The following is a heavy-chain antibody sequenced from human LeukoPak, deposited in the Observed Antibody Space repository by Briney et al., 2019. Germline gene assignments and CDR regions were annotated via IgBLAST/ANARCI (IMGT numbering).Heavy chain of an antibody. V-gene: IGHV3-48*01. Sequence: GGSLRLSCVASGLTFSSYSMNWVRQAPGKGLEWVSYLSGSSGTIYYADSVRGRFTISRDNAKNSLYLQMNSLRAEDTAVYYCARRSEFGVLYYMDIWGKGTTVTVSS. CDR2: LSGSSGTI. D-gene: IGHD3-16*01. CDR1: GLTFSSYS. CDR3: ARRSEFGVLYYMDI. J-gene: IGHJ6*03.